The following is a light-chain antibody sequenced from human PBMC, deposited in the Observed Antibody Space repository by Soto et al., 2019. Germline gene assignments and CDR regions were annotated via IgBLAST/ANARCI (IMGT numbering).Light chain of an antibody. Sequence: IVLTQSPATLSLSPGERATLSCRASQSVSSCLAWYQQKPGQAPRLLIYDASNRATGIPARFSGSGSGTDFTLTISSLEPEDFAVYYCQQRRSWPRAFGQGTKVEFK. CDR2: DAS. CDR3: QQRRSWPRA. V-gene: IGKV3-11*01. J-gene: IGKJ1*01. CDR1: QSVSSC.